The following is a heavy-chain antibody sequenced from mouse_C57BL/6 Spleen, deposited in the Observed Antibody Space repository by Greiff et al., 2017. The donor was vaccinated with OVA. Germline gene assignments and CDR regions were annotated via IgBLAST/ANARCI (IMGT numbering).Heavy chain of an antibody. D-gene: IGHD4-1*02. CDR2: IDPSDSYT. J-gene: IGHJ2*01. V-gene: IGHV1-69*01. CDR1: GYTFTSYW. Sequence: QVQLKQPGAELVMPGASVKLSCKASGYTFTSYWMHWVKQRPGQGLEWIGEIDPSDSYTNYNQKFKGKSTLTVDKSSSTAYMQLSSLTSEDSAVYYCARSVNWDPLDYWGQGTTLTVSS. CDR3: ARSVNWDPLDY.